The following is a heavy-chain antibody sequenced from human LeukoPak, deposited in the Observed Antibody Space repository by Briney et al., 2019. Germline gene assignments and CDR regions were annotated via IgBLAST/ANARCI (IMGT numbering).Heavy chain of an antibody. Sequence: PGGSLRLSCAASGFTFSNYAMSWVRQAPGKGLEWVSTISSSGGSTYYADSVKGRFTISRDNSKNTLYLQMNGLGAEDTAVYYCARGVDVWGSHRQYYFDYWGQGTLVTVSS. CDR2: ISSSGGST. CDR3: ARGVDVWGSHRQYYFDY. V-gene: IGHV3-23*01. D-gene: IGHD3-16*02. J-gene: IGHJ4*02. CDR1: GFTFSNYA.